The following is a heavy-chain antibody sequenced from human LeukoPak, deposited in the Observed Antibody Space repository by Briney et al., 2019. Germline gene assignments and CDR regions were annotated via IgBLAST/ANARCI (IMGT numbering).Heavy chain of an antibody. J-gene: IGHJ4*02. CDR2: IYPGDSDT. Sequence: GESLKISCKGSGYSFATYWIGWVRQMPGKGLEWMGIIYPGDSDTRYSPSFQGQVTISADKSISTAYLQWSSLKASDAAMYYCARHINYYDSSGFDYWGQGTLVTVSS. V-gene: IGHV5-51*01. D-gene: IGHD3-22*01. CDR1: GYSFATYW. CDR3: ARHINYYDSSGFDY.